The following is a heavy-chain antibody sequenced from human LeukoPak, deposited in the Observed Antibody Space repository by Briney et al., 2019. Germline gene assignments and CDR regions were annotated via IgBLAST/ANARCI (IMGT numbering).Heavy chain of an antibody. CDR2: IKSKTDGGTT. V-gene: IGHV3-15*01. CDR1: GFTFSDAW. CDR3: ATGWGGFDY. D-gene: IGHD3-10*01. J-gene: IGHJ4*02. Sequence: PGGSLRLSCAASGFTFSDAWMSWVRQAPGKGLEWVGLIKSKTDGGTTDYAAPVKGRFTISRGDSKNMLYLQMNSLKTEDTAVYFCATGWGGFDYWGQGTLVTVSS.